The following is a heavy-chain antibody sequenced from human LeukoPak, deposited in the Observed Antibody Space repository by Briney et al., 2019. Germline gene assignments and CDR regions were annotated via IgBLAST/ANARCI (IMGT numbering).Heavy chain of an antibody. CDR2: IWYDGSKK. V-gene: IGHV3-33*01. D-gene: IGHD6-13*01. CDR3: ARERGGYRSSWSSQPMDV. CDR1: GFTFSSYG. Sequence: GGSLRLSCAASGFTFSSYGMHWVRQAPGKGMEWVAVIWYDGSKKYYADSVKGRFTISRDNSKNTLYLQMNSLRAEDTAVYYCARERGGYRSSWSSQPMDVWGQGTTVTVSS. J-gene: IGHJ6*02.